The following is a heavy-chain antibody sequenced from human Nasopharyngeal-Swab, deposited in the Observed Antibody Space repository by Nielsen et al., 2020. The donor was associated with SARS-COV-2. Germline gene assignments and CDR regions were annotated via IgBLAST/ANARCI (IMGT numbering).Heavy chain of an antibody. Sequence: WIRQPPGKGLEWIGRIYTSGSTNYNPSLKSRVTMSVDTSKNQFSLKLSSVTAADTAVYCCARDEPSSWSNTYYYYYGMDVWGQGTTVTVSS. V-gene: IGHV4-4*07. CDR3: ARDEPSSWSNTYYYYYGMDV. D-gene: IGHD6-13*01. J-gene: IGHJ6*02. CDR2: IYTSGST.